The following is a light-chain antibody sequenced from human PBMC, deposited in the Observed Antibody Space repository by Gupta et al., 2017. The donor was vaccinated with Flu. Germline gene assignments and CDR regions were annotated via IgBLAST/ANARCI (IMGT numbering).Light chain of an antibody. CDR3: AAWDDRLGGPCV. CDR1: GSDIGSNY. J-gene: IGLJ1*01. V-gene: IGLV1-47*01. CDR2: RND. Sequence: QSVLTQPPSVSGAPGQRVTTSCSGSGSDIGSNYVSWYRQFPGTAPHLLIFRNDQRPSGVPVRFSGSKAGTSASLAISGLRSDDEADYYCAAWDDRLGGPCVFGTGTRLAVL.